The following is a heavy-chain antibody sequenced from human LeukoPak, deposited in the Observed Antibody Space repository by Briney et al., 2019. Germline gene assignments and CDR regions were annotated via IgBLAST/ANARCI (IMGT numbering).Heavy chain of an antibody. CDR1: GYTFTSYG. V-gene: IGHV1-18*01. D-gene: IGHD2-2*01. J-gene: IGHJ6*02. CDR3: ARVILGCSSTSCYSRYGMDV. CDR2: ISAYNGNT. Sequence: GASVKVSCKASGYTFTSYGISWVRQAPGQGLEWMGWISAYNGNTNYAQKLQGRVTMTTDTSTSTAYMELRSLRSDDTAVYYCARVILGCSSTSCYSRYGMDVWGQGTTVTVSS.